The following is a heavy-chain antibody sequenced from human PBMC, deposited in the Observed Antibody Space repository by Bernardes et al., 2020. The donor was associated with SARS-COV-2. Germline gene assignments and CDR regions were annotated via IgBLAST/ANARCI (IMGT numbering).Heavy chain of an antibody. Sequence: SETLSLTCTVSGGSISSGSYYWSWIRQPAGKGLEWIGRIYTSGSTNYNPSLKSRVTISVDTSKNQFSLKLSSVTAADTAVYYCAWGGGYQLLTGNYYYGMDVWGQGTTVTVSS. V-gene: IGHV4-61*02. D-gene: IGHD2-2*01. CDR1: GGSISSGSYY. J-gene: IGHJ6*02. CDR2: IYTSGST. CDR3: AWGGGYQLLTGNYYYGMDV.